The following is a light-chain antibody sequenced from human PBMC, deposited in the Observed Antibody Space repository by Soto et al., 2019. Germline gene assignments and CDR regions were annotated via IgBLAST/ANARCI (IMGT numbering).Light chain of an antibody. V-gene: IGKV3-20*01. J-gene: IGKJ2*01. Sequence: EIVLTQSPGTLSLSPGERATLSCRTSQSVSSSYLAWYQQKPGQAPRLLMYGASSRATGIPDRFSGSGSGTNFTLNISRLGPEEFAVYYYQQYGSSPYTFGQGTKLEIK. CDR1: QSVSSSY. CDR3: QQYGSSPYT. CDR2: GAS.